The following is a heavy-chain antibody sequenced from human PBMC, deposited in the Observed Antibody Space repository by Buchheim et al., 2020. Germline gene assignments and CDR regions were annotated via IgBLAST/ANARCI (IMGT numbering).Heavy chain of an antibody. Sequence: QVQLQESGPGLVKPSQTLSLTCTVSGGSISSGDYYWSWIRQPPGKGLEWIGYIYYSGSTSYNPSLQRRVTISVDTYKNQFSLRLSSVTAADTAVYYCARGGSSSSPPNWFEPWGQGTL. D-gene: IGHD6-6*01. CDR3: ARGGSSSSPPNWFEP. CDR2: IYYSGST. V-gene: IGHV4-30-4*01. CDR1: GGSISSGDYY. J-gene: IGHJ5*02.